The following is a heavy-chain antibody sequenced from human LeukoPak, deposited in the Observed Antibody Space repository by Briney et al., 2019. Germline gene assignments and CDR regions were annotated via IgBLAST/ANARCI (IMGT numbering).Heavy chain of an antibody. D-gene: IGHD3-22*01. V-gene: IGHV4-39*01. Sequence: SETLSLTCTVSGGSISSSSYYWGWIRQPPGKGLEWIGSIYYSGSTYYNPSLKSRVTISVDTSKNQFSLKLSSVTAADTAVYYCARHAVYYYEPTPPGYWGQGTLVTVSS. CDR3: ARHAVYYYEPTPPGY. CDR1: GGSISSSSYY. J-gene: IGHJ4*02. CDR2: IYYSGST.